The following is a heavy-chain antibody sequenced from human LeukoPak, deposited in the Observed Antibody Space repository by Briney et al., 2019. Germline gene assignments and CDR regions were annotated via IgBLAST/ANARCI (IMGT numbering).Heavy chain of an antibody. CDR1: GFTFSSYA. CDR2: ISYDGSNK. J-gene: IGHJ3*02. D-gene: IGHD2-2*01. CDR3: AKDYGQYQLLLDAFDI. V-gene: IGHV3-30*04. Sequence: PGRSLRLSCAASGFTFSSYAMHWVRQAPGKGLEWVAVISYDGSNKYYADSVKGRFTISRDNSKNTLYLQMNSLRAEDTAVYYCAKDYGQYQLLLDAFDIWGQGTMVTVSS.